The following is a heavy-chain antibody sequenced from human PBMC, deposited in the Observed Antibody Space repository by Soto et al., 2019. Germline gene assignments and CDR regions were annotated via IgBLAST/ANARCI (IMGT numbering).Heavy chain of an antibody. J-gene: IGHJ4*02. D-gene: IGHD3-9*01. V-gene: IGHV3-30*04. CDR1: GFTFSSYA. Sequence: QVQLVESGGGVVQPGRSLRLSCAASGFTFSSYAMHWVRQAPGKGLEWVAVISDDGTNKDYADSVKGRFTISRDKSKSTLELQMDSLRPEDTAVYYCARDGSYYDVLTEQYFDVWGQGTLVSVSA. CDR3: ARDGSYYDVLTEQYFDV. CDR2: ISDDGTNK.